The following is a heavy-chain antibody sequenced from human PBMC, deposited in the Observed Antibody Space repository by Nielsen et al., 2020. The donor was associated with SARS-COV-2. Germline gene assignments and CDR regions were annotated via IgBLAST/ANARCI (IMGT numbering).Heavy chain of an antibody. Sequence: ASVKVSCKASGYTFSNYGISWVRQAPGQGPEWMGWISGYNGDTNYAQKFQGRVTMTEDLSTQTAFLELRSLTSDDTAVYFCAVGIMNAFNDFVQRRPFSWGQGTLVTVSS. J-gene: IGHJ5*02. D-gene: IGHD3-16*01. CDR3: AVGIMNAFNDFVQRRPFS. V-gene: IGHV1-18*04. CDR1: GYTFSNYG. CDR2: ISGYNGDT.